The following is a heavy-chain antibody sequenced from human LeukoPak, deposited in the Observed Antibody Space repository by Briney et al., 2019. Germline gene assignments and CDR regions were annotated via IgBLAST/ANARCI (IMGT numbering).Heavy chain of an antibody. J-gene: IGHJ4*02. CDR2: MNPNSGNT. CDR3: ARGRYCRRAGSYTDYFLDY. Sequence: GASVKVSCKASVYTFTSYDINWVRQATGQGLEWMGWMNPNSGNTGYAQKFQGRVTMTRNTSISTAYMELSSLRSEDTAVYYCARGRYCRRAGSYTDYFLDYWGQGTLVTVSS. V-gene: IGHV1-8*01. D-gene: IGHD3-10*01. CDR1: VYTFTSYD.